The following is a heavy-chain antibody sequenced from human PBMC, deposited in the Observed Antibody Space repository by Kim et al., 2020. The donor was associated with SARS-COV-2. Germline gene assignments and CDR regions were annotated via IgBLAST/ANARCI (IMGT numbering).Heavy chain of an antibody. Sequence: GGSLRLSCVASGFDFKTYSMSWVRQAPGKGLEWVSSITDSSRYIYYADSVKGRFTISRDNAKKSLFLQMTSLRAEDTAVYYCTRDGYNWNVDAFDMWGHGTLVSVSS. CDR3: TRDGYNWNVDAFDM. J-gene: IGHJ3*02. CDR2: ITDSSRYI. V-gene: IGHV3-21*01. CDR1: GFDFKTYS. D-gene: IGHD1-20*01.